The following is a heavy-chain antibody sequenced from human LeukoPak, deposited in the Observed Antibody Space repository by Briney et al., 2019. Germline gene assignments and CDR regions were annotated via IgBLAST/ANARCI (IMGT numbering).Heavy chain of an antibody. CDR3: ARHYTAMVYHDALDI. CDR2: IYPGDSDT. CDR1: GYSFTSYW. Sequence: GESLKISCKGSGYSFTSYWIGWVRQMPGKGLEWMGIIYPGDSDTRYSPSFQGQVTISADKSISTAYLQWSSLKASDTAMYYCARHYTAMVYHDALDIWGQGTMVTVSS. D-gene: IGHD5-18*01. V-gene: IGHV5-51*01. J-gene: IGHJ3*02.